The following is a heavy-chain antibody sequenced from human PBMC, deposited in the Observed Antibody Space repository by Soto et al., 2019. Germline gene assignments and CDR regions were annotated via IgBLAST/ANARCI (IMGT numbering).Heavy chain of an antibody. Sequence: SETLSLTCTVSGGSISSSSYYWGWIRQPPGKGLEWIGSIYYSGSTYYNPSLKSRVTISVDTSKNQFSLKLSSVTAADTAVYYCARQHDFWSGYYPYYYYYGMDVWGQGTTVTVSS. V-gene: IGHV4-39*01. CDR3: ARQHDFWSGYYPYYYYYGMDV. CDR1: GGSISSSSYY. J-gene: IGHJ6*02. D-gene: IGHD3-3*01. CDR2: IYYSGST.